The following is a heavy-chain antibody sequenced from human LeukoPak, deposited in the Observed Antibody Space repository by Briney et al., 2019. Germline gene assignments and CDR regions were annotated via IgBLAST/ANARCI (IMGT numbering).Heavy chain of an antibody. CDR1: GFTVSSNY. CDR3: AREGVWAVAGTRNAFDI. V-gene: IGHV3-53*01. Sequence: GGSLRLSCAASGFTVSSNYMSWVRQAPGKGLEWVSVIYSGGSTYYADSVKGRFTISRDNSKNTLYLQMNSLRAEDTAVYYCAREGVWAVAGTRNAFDIWGQGTMVTASS. CDR2: IYSGGST. J-gene: IGHJ3*02. D-gene: IGHD6-19*01.